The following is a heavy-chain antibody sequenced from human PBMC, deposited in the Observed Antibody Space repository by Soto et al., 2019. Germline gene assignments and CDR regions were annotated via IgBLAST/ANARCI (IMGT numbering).Heavy chain of an antibody. J-gene: IGHJ5*02. D-gene: IGHD1-1*01. V-gene: IGHV1-18*04. CDR3: ATFRTGTTPGGYRSDP. CDR2: ISAYNGNT. Sequence: ASVKVSCKASGYTFTSYGISWVRQAPGQGLEGMGWISAYNGNTNYAQKLQGRGTMTTDTSTSTAYRELRSLRSDDTAVYYCATFRTGTTPGGYRSDPWGQGTLVTVSS. CDR1: GYTFTSYG.